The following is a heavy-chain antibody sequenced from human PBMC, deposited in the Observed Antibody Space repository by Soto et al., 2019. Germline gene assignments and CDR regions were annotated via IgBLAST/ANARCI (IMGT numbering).Heavy chain of an antibody. D-gene: IGHD2-8*01. Sequence: EVQLLESGGGLVQPGGSLRLSCAASGFTFSSYAMSWVRQAPGKGLEWVSAISGSGGSTYYADSVKGRFTISRDNSKNTLYLQMNSLRAEDTAVYYCAKDRPSIVLIAVGLVDYWGQGTLVTVSS. CDR3: AKDRPSIVLIAVGLVDY. CDR2: ISGSGGST. V-gene: IGHV3-23*01. CDR1: GFTFSSYA. J-gene: IGHJ4*02.